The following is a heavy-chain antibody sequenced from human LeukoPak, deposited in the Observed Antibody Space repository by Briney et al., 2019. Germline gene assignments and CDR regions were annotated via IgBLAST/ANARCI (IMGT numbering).Heavy chain of an antibody. V-gene: IGHV3-30-3*01. D-gene: IGHD3-22*01. CDR1: GFTFSSYA. Sequence: GGSLRLSCAASGFTFSSYAMHWVRQAPGKGLEWVAVISYDGSNKYYADSVKGRFTISRDNSKNTLYLQMNSLRPEDTAVYYCASFDYYDSSGYDYWGQGTLVTVSS. CDR3: ASFDYYDSSGYDY. CDR2: ISYDGSNK. J-gene: IGHJ4*02.